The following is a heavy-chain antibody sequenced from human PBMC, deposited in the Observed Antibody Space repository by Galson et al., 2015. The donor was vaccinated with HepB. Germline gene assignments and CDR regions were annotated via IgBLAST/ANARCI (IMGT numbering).Heavy chain of an antibody. Sequence: SLRLSCAVSGFTFSSYSMNWVRQAPGKGLEWVSYISSSSSTIYYADSVKGRFTISRDNAKNSLYLQMNSLRAEDTAVYYCARDLYSGYGSHAFDIWGQGTMVTVSS. V-gene: IGHV3-48*01. D-gene: IGHD5-12*01. CDR1: GFTFSSYS. CDR2: ISSSSSTI. J-gene: IGHJ3*02. CDR3: ARDLYSGYGSHAFDI.